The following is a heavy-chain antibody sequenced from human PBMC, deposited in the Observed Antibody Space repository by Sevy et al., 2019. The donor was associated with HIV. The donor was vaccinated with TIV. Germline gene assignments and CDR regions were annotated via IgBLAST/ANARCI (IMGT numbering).Heavy chain of an antibody. CDR1: GDSIYTYY. J-gene: IGHJ4*02. D-gene: IGHD2-2*01. Sequence: SETLSLTCAVSGDSIYTYYWSWIRQPPGKGLEWIGYVSHSGNANYNPSLKSRVSMSLDTSRNQFSLKVKSVTAADTAVYYCARLRWDLVVVPGATPGRYSDYWGQGILVTVSS. V-gene: IGHV4-59*08. CDR2: VSHSGNA. CDR3: ARLRWDLVVVPGATPGRYSDY.